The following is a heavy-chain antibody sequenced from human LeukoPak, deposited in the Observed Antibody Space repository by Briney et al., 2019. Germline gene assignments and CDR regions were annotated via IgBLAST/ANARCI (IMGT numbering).Heavy chain of an antibody. D-gene: IGHD3-22*01. CDR3: ARDGYYDSSGYYGDGLDY. CDR1: GYTFTSYG. CDR2: ISGYNGNT. V-gene: IGHV1-18*01. Sequence: ASVKVSCKASGYTFTSYGISWVRQAPGQGLEWMGWISGYNGNTNYAQKLQGRVTMTTDTSTSTAYMELRSLRSDDTAVYYCARDGYYDSSGYYGDGLDYWGQGTLVTVSS. J-gene: IGHJ4*02.